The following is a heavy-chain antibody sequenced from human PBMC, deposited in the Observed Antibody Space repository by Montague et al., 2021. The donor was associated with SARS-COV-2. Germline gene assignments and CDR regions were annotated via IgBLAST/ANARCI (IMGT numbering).Heavy chain of an antibody. CDR1: GGSISSSSHY. Sequence: SETLSLTCTVSGGSISSSSHYWDWIRQPPGKGLEWIGSIYYSGSTYYNPSLKSRVTISVDTSKNQFSLKLSSVTAADTAVYYCARLNFDWLFFSGNWFDPWGQGTLVTVSS. CDR3: ARLNFDWLFFSGNWFDP. V-gene: IGHV4-39*01. CDR2: IYYSGST. D-gene: IGHD3-9*01. J-gene: IGHJ5*02.